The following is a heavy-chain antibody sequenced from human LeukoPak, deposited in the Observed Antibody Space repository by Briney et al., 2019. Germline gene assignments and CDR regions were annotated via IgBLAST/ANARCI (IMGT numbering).Heavy chain of an antibody. V-gene: IGHV3-23*01. J-gene: IGHJ4*02. CDR1: RFTFSSYA. Sequence: PGGSLRLSCAASRFTFSSYAMSWVRQAPGKGLEWVSTVSGSGDSTDYADSVKGRFTISRDNSKNTLYLQMNSLRAEDTAVYYCAKGKVVPATIYDYWGQGTLVTVSS. CDR3: AKGKVVPATIYDY. D-gene: IGHD2-2*02. CDR2: VSGSGDST.